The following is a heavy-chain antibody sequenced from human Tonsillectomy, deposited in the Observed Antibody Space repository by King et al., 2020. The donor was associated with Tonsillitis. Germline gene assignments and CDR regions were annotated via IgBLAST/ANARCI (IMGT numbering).Heavy chain of an antibody. V-gene: IGHV1-8*01. J-gene: IGHJ6*02. Sequence: QLVQSGAEVKKPGASVKVSCKASGYTFTSYDINWVRQATGQGLEWMGWMNPNSGNTGYAQKFQGRVTMTRNTSISTAYMELSSLRSEDTAVYYCARSEMRGYCSGGSCYSADYYYYYGMDVWGQGTTVTVSS. CDR1: GYTFTSYD. CDR2: MNPNSGNT. CDR3: ARSEMRGYCSGGSCYSADYYYYYGMDV. D-gene: IGHD2-15*01.